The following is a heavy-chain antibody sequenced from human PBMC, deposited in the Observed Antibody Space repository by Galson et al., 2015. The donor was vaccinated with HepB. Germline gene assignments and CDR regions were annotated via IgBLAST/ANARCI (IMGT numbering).Heavy chain of an antibody. Sequence: MSWLRQAPGKGLELVSYISSSGFYTNYADSVKGRFTISRDNAKNSLYLQMNSLRAEDTAVYYCARDRARYCSGTSCYGDAFDIWGQGTMVTVSS. D-gene: IGHD2-2*01. V-gene: IGHV3-11*06. CDR3: ARDRARYCSGTSCYGDAFDI. J-gene: IGHJ3*02. CDR2: ISSSGFYT.